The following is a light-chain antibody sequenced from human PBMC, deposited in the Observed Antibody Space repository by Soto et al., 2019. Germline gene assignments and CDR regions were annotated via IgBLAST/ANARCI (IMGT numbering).Light chain of an antibody. CDR1: QSVSSSY. J-gene: IGKJ2*01. CDR3: QQYGSSPYT. Sequence: EIVLTQSPGTLSLSPGERATLSCRASQSVSSSYLAWYQQKPGQAPRLLIYGASSRATGIPDRFSGSGSGTDFTLTISRLDPETFAVYYCQQYGSSPYTFAQETKLEIK. CDR2: GAS. V-gene: IGKV3-20*01.